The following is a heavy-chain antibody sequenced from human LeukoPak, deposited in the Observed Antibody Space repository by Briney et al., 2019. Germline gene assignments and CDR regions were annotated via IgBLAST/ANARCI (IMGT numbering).Heavy chain of an antibody. D-gene: IGHD6-13*01. CDR1: GYTLTELS. CDR3: AVTRRIAAAGPYYYYGMDV. V-gene: IGHV1-24*01. CDR2: FDPEDGET. Sequence: GASVKVSCKVSGYTLTELSMHWVRQAPGKGLEWMGGFDPEDGETIYAQKFQGRVTITADESTSTAYMELSSLRSEDTAVYYCAVTRRIAAAGPYYYYGMDVWGQGTTVTVSS. J-gene: IGHJ6*02.